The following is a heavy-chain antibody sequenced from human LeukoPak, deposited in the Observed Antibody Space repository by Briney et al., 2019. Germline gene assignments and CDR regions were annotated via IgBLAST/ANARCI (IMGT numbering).Heavy chain of an antibody. CDR2: IDPSDSYI. V-gene: IGHV5-10-1*01. J-gene: IGHJ6*02. D-gene: IGHD4-17*01. CDR3: ARVRVTTSLYYYYGLDV. Sequence: GESLKISRKGSGYSFTNYWISWVRRMPGKGLEWMGRIDPSDSYINYSPSFQGHVTISADKSISTAYLQWSSLKASDTAMYYCARVRVTTSLYYYYGLDVWGQGTTVTVSS. CDR1: GYSFTNYW.